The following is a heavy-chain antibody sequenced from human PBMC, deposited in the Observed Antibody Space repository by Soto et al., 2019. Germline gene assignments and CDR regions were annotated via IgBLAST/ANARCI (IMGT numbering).Heavy chain of an antibody. Sequence: QVQLVESGGGVVQPGRSLRLSCAASGFTFSSYGIHWVRQAPDKGLEWVAVISYDGSNKYYADSVKGRFTISRDNSKNTLYLQMNSLRAEDTAVYYCAKGAYAVVAASYFDYWGQGTLVTVSS. CDR1: GFTFSSYG. CDR3: AKGAYAVVAASYFDY. CDR2: ISYDGSNK. V-gene: IGHV3-30*18. J-gene: IGHJ4*02. D-gene: IGHD2-15*01.